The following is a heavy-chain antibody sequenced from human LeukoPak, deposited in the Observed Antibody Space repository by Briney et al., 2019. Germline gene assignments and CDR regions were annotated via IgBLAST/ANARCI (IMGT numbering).Heavy chain of an antibody. CDR2: IWYDGSNK. D-gene: IGHD4-17*01. CDR1: GFTFSSYG. Sequence: EGSLRLSCAASGFTFSSYGMHWVRQAPGKGLEWVAVIWYDGSNKYYADSVKGRFTISRDNSKNTLYLQMNSLRAEDTAVYYCARDGHDYGDSPYYFDYWGQGTLVTVSS. J-gene: IGHJ4*02. V-gene: IGHV3-33*01. CDR3: ARDGHDYGDSPYYFDY.